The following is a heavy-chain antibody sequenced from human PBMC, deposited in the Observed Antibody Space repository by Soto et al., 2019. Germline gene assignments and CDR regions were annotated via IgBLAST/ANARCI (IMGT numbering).Heavy chain of an antibody. J-gene: IGHJ5*02. Sequence: PSETLSLTCTVSGGSISSGDYYWSWIRQPPGKGLEWIGYIYYSGSTYYNPSLKSRVTISVDTSKNQFSLKLSSVTAADTAVYYCARGIAVAGTFWFDPWGQGTLVTVSS. CDR1: GGSISSGDYY. CDR2: IYYSGST. CDR3: ARGIAVAGTFWFDP. V-gene: IGHV4-30-4*01. D-gene: IGHD6-19*01.